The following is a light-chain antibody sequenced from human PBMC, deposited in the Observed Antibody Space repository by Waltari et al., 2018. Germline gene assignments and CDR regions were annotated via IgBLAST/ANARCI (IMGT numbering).Light chain of an antibody. CDR3: QAWGTSVVI. J-gene: IGLJ2*01. CDR1: GLGRKY. V-gene: IGLV3-1*01. Sequence: SSELTQPPSVSVSPGQTATIHCSGDGLGRKYASWYQQTPGQAPTLLIYQDNKRPSGIPERFSGSVYGDTATLTISGTQSVDEADYYCQAWGTSVVIFGGGTKLTVL. CDR2: QDN.